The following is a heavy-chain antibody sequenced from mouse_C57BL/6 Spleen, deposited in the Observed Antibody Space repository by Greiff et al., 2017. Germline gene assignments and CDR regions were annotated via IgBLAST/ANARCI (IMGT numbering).Heavy chain of an antibody. CDR3: TRDYDRFAY. Sequence: VQLQQSGAELVRPGASVKLSCTASGFNIKDDYMHWVKQRPEQGLEWIGWIDPENGDTEYASKFQGKATITADTSSNTAYQQLSSLTSEDTAVYYCTRDYDRFAYWGQGTLVTVSA. V-gene: IGHV14-4*01. D-gene: IGHD2-4*01. CDR1: GFNIKDDY. J-gene: IGHJ3*01. CDR2: IDPENGDT.